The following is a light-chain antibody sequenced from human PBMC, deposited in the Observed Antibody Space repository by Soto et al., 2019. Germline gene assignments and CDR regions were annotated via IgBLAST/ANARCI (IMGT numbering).Light chain of an antibody. CDR3: QQYGSSPFT. CDR1: ESISSN. V-gene: IGKV3-20*01. J-gene: IGKJ3*01. Sequence: EIVMTQSPGTVYVSPGERATLTCRASESISSNLAWYQQKPGQPPRLLIHSASTRAPGIPDRFSASGAGTDFTHTISRLEPEDSAVYYCQQYGSSPFTFGPGTKVDIK. CDR2: SAS.